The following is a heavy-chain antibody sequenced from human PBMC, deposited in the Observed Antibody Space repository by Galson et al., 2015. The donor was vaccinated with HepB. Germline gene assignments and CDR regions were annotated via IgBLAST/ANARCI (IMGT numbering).Heavy chain of an antibody. CDR2: ITYDGSNK. D-gene: IGHD6-19*01. Sequence: SLRLSCEASGFTFSSYAMSWVRQAPGKGLEWVAVITYDGSNKYYADSVKGRFTITRDNSKNTLYLQMNSHRAEDPAVYYCGRDLARGWSAADGRGLDYWGQGTLVTVSS. V-gene: IGHV3-30*04. CDR1: GFTFSSYA. J-gene: IGHJ4*02. CDR3: GRDLARGWSAADGRGLDY.